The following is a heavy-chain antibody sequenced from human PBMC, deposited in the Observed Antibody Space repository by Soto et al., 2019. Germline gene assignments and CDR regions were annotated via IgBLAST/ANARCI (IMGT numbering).Heavy chain of an antibody. D-gene: IGHD6-19*01. CDR1: GGSISSGGYS. CDR3: SSAGGLGAVAADY. V-gene: IGHV4-30-2*01. CDR2: IYHSGST. J-gene: IGHJ4*02. Sequence: QLQLQESGSGLVKPSQTLSLTCAVSGGSISSGGYSWSWIRQPPGKGLEWIGYIYHSGSTYYNPSLKSRVTXSXAXXETQFALQLRSVTAADTAVYYCSSAGGLGAVAADYWGQGTLVTVSS.